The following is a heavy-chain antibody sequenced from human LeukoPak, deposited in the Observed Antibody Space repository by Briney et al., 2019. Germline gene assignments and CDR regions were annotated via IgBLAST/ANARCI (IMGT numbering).Heavy chain of an antibody. J-gene: IGHJ4*02. D-gene: IGHD1-26*01. CDR1: GFTSSSYS. CDR3: ARGSGSYDY. V-gene: IGHV3-21*01. Sequence: GGSLRLSCAASGFTSSSYSMNWVRQAPGKGLEWVSSISGNSRYIYYADSVKGRFTISRDNAKNSLYLQMDSLRAEDTAVYYCARGSGSYDYWGQGTLVTVSS. CDR2: ISGNSRYI.